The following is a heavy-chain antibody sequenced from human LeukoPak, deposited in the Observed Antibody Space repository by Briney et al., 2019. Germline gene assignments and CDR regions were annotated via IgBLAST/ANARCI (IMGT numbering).Heavy chain of an antibody. D-gene: IGHD6-19*01. CDR1: GGSISSYY. Sequence: SGTLSLTCTVSGGSISSYYWSWIRQPPGKGLEWIGYIYYSGSTNYNPSLKSRVTISVDTSKSQFSLKLSSVTAADTAVYYCARAPSSIAVAGALSFDYWGQGTLVTVSS. CDR2: IYYSGST. J-gene: IGHJ4*02. CDR3: ARAPSSIAVAGALSFDY. V-gene: IGHV4-59*08.